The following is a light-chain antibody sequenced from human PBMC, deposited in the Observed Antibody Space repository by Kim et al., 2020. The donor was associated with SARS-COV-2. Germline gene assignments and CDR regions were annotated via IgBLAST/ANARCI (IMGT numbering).Light chain of an antibody. V-gene: IGLV1-40*01. CDR1: SSNIGAGLA. CDR2: GNT. CDR3: QSYDSRLSASV. Sequence: QSVLTQPPSVSGALGQRVTISCTGSSSNIGAGLAVTWYQQLPGTAPKLLIYGNTNRPSGVPDRFSASKSGTSASLAITGLPAEDETDYYYQSYDSRLSASVFGGGTKLTVL. J-gene: IGLJ3*02.